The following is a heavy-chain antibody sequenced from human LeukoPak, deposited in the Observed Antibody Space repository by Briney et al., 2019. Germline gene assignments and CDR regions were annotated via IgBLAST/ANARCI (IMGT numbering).Heavy chain of an antibody. CDR1: GGSVTSSTFS. CDR3: ARRGTASSGSYYFDR. V-gene: IGHV4-39*01. CDR2: IYTSGNT. J-gene: IGHJ4*02. Sequence: KPSETLSLTCTVSGGSVTSSTFSWAWIRQPPGKGLEWIGNIYTSGNTYYNPSLKSRVTMSVDTSKNQCSLKLSSVTAADTAVYYCARRGTASSGSYYFDRWGQGTLVTVSS. D-gene: IGHD6-19*01.